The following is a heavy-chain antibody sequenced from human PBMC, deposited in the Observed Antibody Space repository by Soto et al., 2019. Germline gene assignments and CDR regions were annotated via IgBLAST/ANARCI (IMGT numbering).Heavy chain of an antibody. J-gene: IGHJ6*03. D-gene: IGHD2-2*02. CDR1: GGSISSYY. CDR2: IYYSGST. Sequence: SETLSLTCTVSGGSISSYYWSWIRQPPGKGLEWIGYIYYSGSTNYNPSLKSRVTISVDTSKNQFSLKLSSVTAADTAVYYCASHYDIVVVPAAIKRDYYYYMDVWGKGTTVTVSS. CDR3: ASHYDIVVVPAAIKRDYYYYMDV. V-gene: IGHV4-59*01.